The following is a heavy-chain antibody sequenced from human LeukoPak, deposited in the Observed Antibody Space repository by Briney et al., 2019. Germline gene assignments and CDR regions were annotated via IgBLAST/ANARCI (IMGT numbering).Heavy chain of an antibody. CDR3: ARAGYCSSTSCYGMSNWFDP. Sequence: PSETLSLTCTVPGGSISSYYWSWIRQPPGRGLEWIGYIYHSGSTYYNPSLKSRVTISVDRSKNQFSLNLSSVTAADTAVYYCARAGYCSSTSCYGMSNWFDPWGQGTLVTVSS. CDR1: GGSISSYY. V-gene: IGHV4-59*12. CDR2: IYHSGST. D-gene: IGHD2-2*01. J-gene: IGHJ5*02.